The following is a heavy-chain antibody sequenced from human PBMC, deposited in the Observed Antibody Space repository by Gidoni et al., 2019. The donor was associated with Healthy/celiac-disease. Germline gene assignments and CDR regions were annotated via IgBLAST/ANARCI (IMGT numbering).Heavy chain of an antibody. CDR3: ARHGDYYDSSGYYLPFVY. CDR2: IYPGYSDT. J-gene: IGHJ4*02. V-gene: IGHV5-51*01. D-gene: IGHD3-22*01. Sequence: PGKGLEWMGIIYPGYSDTRYSQSFQGQVTISADKSISTAYLQWSSLKASDTAMYYCARHGDYYDSSGYYLPFVYWGQGTLVTVSS.